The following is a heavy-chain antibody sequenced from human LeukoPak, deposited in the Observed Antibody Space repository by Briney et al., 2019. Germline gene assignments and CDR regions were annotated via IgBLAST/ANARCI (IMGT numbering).Heavy chain of an antibody. CDR1: GFTLSSYA. CDR2: ISVSGNT. CDR3: AKAPVTTCSGAYCYPFDY. J-gene: IGHJ4*02. V-gene: IGHV3-23*01. D-gene: IGHD2-15*01. Sequence: GGSLRLSCAASGFTLSSYAMSWVRQGPGKGLEWVATISVSGNTYHADSVKGRFTISRDSSKNTLYLQMNSLRAGDAAVYYCAKAPVTTCSGAYCYPFDYWSQGTLVTVSS.